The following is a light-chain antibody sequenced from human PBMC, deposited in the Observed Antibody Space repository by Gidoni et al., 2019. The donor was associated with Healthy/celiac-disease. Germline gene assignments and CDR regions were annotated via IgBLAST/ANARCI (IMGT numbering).Light chain of an antibody. CDR1: QSVSSY. J-gene: IGKJ2*03. CDR2: DAS. CDR3: QQRSNWPYMYS. V-gene: IGKV3-11*01. Sequence: IVLTQSPATLSLSPGERATLSCRASQSVSSYLAWYQQNPGQAPRLPIDDASNRATGIPARFSGSGSGTDFTLTISSLEPEDFAVYYCQQRSNWPYMYSFXQXTKLEIK.